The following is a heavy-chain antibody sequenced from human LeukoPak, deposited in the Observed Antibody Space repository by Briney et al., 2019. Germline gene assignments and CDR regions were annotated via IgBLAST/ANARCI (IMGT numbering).Heavy chain of an antibody. J-gene: IGHJ4*02. CDR3: ARDPSSSWHRPVDY. D-gene: IGHD6-13*01. V-gene: IGHV1-3*01. CDR2: INAGNGNT. CDR1: GYTFTSYA. Sequence: ASVKVSCKASGYTFTSYAMHWVRQAPGQRLEWMGWINAGNGNTKYSQKFQGRVTITRDTSASTAYMELRSLRSDDTAVYYCARDPSSSWHRPVDYWGQGTLVTVSS.